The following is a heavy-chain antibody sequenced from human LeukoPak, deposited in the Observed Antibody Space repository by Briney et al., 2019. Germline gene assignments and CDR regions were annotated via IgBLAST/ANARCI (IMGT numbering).Heavy chain of an antibody. D-gene: IGHD6-6*01. V-gene: IGHV1-69*13. J-gene: IGHJ5*02. Sequence: SVKVSCKASGYTFTCYYMHWVRQAPGQGLEWMGGIIPIFGTANYAQKFQGRVTITADESTSTAYMELSSLRSEDTAVYYCARSSTNPPYNWFDPWGQGTLVTVSS. CDR2: IIPIFGTA. CDR3: ARSSTNPPYNWFDP. CDR1: GYTFTCYY.